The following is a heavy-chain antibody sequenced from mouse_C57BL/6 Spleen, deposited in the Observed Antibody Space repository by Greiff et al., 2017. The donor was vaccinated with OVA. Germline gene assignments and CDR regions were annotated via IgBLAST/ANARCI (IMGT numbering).Heavy chain of an antibody. CDR1: GCTFTDYN. J-gene: IGHJ2*01. V-gene: IGHV1-18*01. Sequence: EVQLQESGPELVKPGASVKIPCKASGCTFTDYNMDWVKQSHGKSLEWIGDINPNNGGTIYNQKFKGKATLTVDKSSSTAYMELRSLTSEDTAVYYCARESWDGSYFDYWGQGTTLTVSS. CDR3: ARESWDGSYFDY. D-gene: IGHD4-1*01. CDR2: INPNNGGT.